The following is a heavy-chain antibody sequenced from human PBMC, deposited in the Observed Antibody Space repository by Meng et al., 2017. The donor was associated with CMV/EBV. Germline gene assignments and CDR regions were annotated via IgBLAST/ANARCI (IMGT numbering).Heavy chain of an antibody. CDR2: INHSGST. V-gene: IGHV4-34*01. CDR1: VGSCSGYY. Sequence: WCTRLLKPVDPLSLTCAVYVGSCSGYYWSWIRQPPGKGMEWIGEINHSGSTNYNPSLKSRVTISVDTSKNQFSLKLSSVTAADTAVYYCARGVGATGKADYWGQGTLVTVSS. CDR3: ARGVGATGKADY. D-gene: IGHD1-26*01. J-gene: IGHJ4*02.